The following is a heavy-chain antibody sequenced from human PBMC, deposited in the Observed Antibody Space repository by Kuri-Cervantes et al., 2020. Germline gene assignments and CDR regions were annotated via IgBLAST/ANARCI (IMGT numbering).Heavy chain of an antibody. V-gene: IGHV4-38-2*02. D-gene: IGHD6-13*01. CDR3: ARGDSSWLGYYYYYMDV. J-gene: IGHJ6*03. CDR2: TYHSGST. CDR1: GSSISSGYY. Sequence: SETLSLTCTVSGSSISSGYYWGWIRQPPGKGLEWMGSTYHSGSTYYNPSLKSRVTISVDKSKNQFSLKLSSVTAADTAVYYCARGDSSWLGYYYYYMDVWGKGTTVTVSS.